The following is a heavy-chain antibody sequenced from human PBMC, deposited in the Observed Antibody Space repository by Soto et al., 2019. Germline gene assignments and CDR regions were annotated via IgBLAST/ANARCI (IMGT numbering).Heavy chain of an antibody. CDR3: ARPKPIGAAPGKGCFDP. V-gene: IGHV4-39*01. CDR1: GGSINSNRYY. CDR2: IFYTGSA. J-gene: IGHJ5*02. Sequence: PSETLSLTCTVSGGSINSNRYYWAWIRQPPGKGLEWIGSIFYTGSAYYSPSLKGRLTISVDPSKNQFSLKLTYVTAADTAMYYCARPKPIGAAPGKGCFDPWGQGTLVTVSS. D-gene: IGHD6-13*01.